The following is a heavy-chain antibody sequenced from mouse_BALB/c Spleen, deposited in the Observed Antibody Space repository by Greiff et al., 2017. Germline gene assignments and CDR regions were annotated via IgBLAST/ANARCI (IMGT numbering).Heavy chain of an antibody. V-gene: IGHV1S81*02. CDR2: INPSNGGT. D-gene: IGHD1-2*01. J-gene: IGHJ4*01. Sequence: QVQLQQPGAELVKPGDSVKLSCKASGYTFTSYYMYWVKQRPGQGLEWIGGINPSNGGTNFNEKFKSKATLTVDKSSSTAYMQLSSLTSEDSAVYYCTRFTAAMDYWGQGTSVTVSS. CDR3: TRFTAAMDY. CDR1: GYTFTSYY.